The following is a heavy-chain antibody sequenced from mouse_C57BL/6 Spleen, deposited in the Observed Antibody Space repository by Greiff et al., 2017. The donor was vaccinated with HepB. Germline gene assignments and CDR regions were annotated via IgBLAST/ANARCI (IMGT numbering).Heavy chain of an antibody. J-gene: IGHJ2*01. V-gene: IGHV1-82*01. D-gene: IGHD2-2*01. CDR2: IYPGDGDT. CDR1: GYAFSSSW. CDR3: ARRGGYLYYFDY. Sequence: VQRVESGPELVKPGASVKISCKASGYAFSSSWMNWVKQRPGKGLEWIGRIYPGDGDTNYNGKFKGKATLTADKSSSTAYMQLSSLTSEDSAVYVGARRGGYLYYFDYWGQGTTLTVSS.